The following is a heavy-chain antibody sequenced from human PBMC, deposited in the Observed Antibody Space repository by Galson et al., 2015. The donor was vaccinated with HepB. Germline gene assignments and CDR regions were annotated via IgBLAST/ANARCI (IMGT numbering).Heavy chain of an antibody. D-gene: IGHD5-12*01. Sequence: SVKVSCKASGYTFTSYDINWVRQATGQGLEWMGWMNPNSGNTGYAQKFQGRVTMTRNTSIGTAYMELSSLRSEDTAVYYCATEIVATIGGYFDYWGQGTLVTVSS. CDR2: MNPNSGNT. V-gene: IGHV1-8*01. CDR1: GYTFTSYD. J-gene: IGHJ4*02. CDR3: ATEIVATIGGYFDY.